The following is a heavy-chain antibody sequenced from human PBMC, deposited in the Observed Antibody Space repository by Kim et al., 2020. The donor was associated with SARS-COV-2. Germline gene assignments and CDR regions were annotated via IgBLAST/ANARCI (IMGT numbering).Heavy chain of an antibody. J-gene: IGHJ6*02. Sequence: GGSLRLSCAASGFTFDDYAMHWVRQAPGKGLEWVSLISGDGGSTYYADSVKGRFTISRDNSKNSLYLQMNSLRTEDTALYYCAKEKPYYDFWSGYYKGPMDVWGQGTTVTVSS. D-gene: IGHD3-3*01. CDR2: ISGDGGST. CDR3: AKEKPYYDFWSGYYKGPMDV. V-gene: IGHV3-43*02. CDR1: GFTFDDYA.